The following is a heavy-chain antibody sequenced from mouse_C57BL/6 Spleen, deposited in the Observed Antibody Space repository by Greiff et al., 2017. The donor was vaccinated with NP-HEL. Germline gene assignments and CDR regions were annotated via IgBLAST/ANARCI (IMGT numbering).Heavy chain of an antibody. V-gene: IGHV1-5*01. CDR1: GYTFTSYW. CDR2: IYPGNSDT. CDR3: THYYGSSYLDY. J-gene: IGHJ2*01. D-gene: IGHD1-1*01. Sequence: EVQLQQSGTVLARPGASVKMSCKTSGYTFTSYWMHWVKQRPGQGLDWIGAIYPGNSDTSYNQQFKGKAKLTAVTSASTAYMELSSLTNEDSAVYYCTHYYGSSYLDYWGQGTTLTVSS.